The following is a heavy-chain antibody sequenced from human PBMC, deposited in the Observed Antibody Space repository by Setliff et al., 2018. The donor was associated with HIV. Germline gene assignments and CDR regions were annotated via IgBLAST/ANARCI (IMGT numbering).Heavy chain of an antibody. V-gene: IGHV1-3*04. J-gene: IGHJ4*02. CDR3: AKGGDRAMINFDH. CDR1: GYTFSTYP. D-gene: IGHD5-18*01. CDR2: INTGNDNT. Sequence: ASVKVSCKTTGYTFSTYPMHWVRQAPGQRLEWMGWINTGNDNTRYSQKFQGRVTITRDTSASTAYMELSSLTYEDTAVYYCAKGGDRAMINFDHWGQGTLVTVSS.